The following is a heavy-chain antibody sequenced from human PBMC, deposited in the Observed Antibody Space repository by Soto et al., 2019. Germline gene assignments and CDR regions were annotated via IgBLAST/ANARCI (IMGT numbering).Heavy chain of an antibody. D-gene: IGHD4-4*01. Sequence: PSETLSLTCTVSGGSISSYYWTWIRQPPGKGLEWIGYIYYSGSTNYNPSLKSRVTISVATSKTQFSLKLTSVTAADTAVYYCARHRRTTVAKFYFDNWGQGALVTVSS. J-gene: IGHJ4*02. V-gene: IGHV4-59*08. CDR2: IYYSGST. CDR1: GGSISSYY. CDR3: ARHRRTTVAKFYFDN.